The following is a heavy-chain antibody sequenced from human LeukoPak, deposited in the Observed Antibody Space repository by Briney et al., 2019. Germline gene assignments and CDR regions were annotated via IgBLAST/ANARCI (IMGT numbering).Heavy chain of an antibody. CDR1: GFTFSSYW. V-gene: IGHV3-7*01. Sequence: GGSLRLSCAVSGFTFSSYWMSWVRQAPGKGLEWVANIKQDGSEKYYVDSVKGRFTISRDNAKNSLYLQMNSQRAEDTAVYYCARRSAARDAFDIWGQGTMVTVSS. J-gene: IGHJ3*02. CDR3: ARRSAARDAFDI. D-gene: IGHD6-6*01. CDR2: IKQDGSEK.